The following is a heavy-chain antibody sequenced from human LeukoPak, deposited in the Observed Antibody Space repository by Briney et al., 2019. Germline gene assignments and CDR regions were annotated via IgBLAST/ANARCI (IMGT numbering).Heavy chain of an antibody. CDR1: GYIFTNYY. D-gene: IGHD3-10*01. CDR3: ARAYGSGLAFDI. Sequence: ASVKVSCKASGYIFTNYYMHWVQQAPGQGLEWMGIINLSAGSTSYAQKFQSRLTLTRDTSTSTLYMELSSLIPDDTAAYYCARAYGSGLAFDIWGQGTMVTVSS. CDR2: INLSAGST. J-gene: IGHJ3*02. V-gene: IGHV1-46*01.